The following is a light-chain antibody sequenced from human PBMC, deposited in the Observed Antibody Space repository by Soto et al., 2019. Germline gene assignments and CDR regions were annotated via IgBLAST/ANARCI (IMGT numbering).Light chain of an antibody. V-gene: IGLV2-14*01. Sequence: QSVLTQPASVSGSPGQSITISCTGTSSDIGTYDYVSWYQQHPGKAPKLMIYEGNKRPSGVSNRFSGSRSGSTASLTISGLQAEDEADYYCSSYTSSSALIFGGGTKLTVL. CDR1: SSDIGTYDY. CDR2: EGN. CDR3: SSYTSSSALI. J-gene: IGLJ2*01.